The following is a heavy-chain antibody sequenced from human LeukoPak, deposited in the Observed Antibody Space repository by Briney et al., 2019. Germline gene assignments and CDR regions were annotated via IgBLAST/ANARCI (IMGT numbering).Heavy chain of an antibody. J-gene: IGHJ6*03. CDR3: AKDKDYYMDV. Sequence: GGSLRLSCAASGFTFSNYGMSWVRQAPGKGLEWVSHVRDNAGITFYADSVKGRFTISRDNSKNTVYLQMNSLRAEDTAVYYCAKDKDYYMDVWGKGTTVTVSS. CDR1: GFTFSNYG. CDR2: VRDNAGIT. V-gene: IGHV3-23*01.